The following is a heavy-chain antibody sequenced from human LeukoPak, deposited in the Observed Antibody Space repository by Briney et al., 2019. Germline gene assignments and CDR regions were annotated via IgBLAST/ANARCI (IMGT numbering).Heavy chain of an antibody. D-gene: IGHD3-22*01. CDR1: GYTFTGYY. Sequence: ASVKVSCKASGYTFTGYYMHWVRQAPGQGLEWMGWINPNSGGTNYAQKFQGRVTMTRDTSISTAYMELSRLRSDDTAVYYCARSAYYDTSGYYAPFDYWGQGTLVTVSS. J-gene: IGHJ4*02. V-gene: IGHV1-2*02. CDR2: INPNSGGT. CDR3: ARSAYYDTSGYYAPFDY.